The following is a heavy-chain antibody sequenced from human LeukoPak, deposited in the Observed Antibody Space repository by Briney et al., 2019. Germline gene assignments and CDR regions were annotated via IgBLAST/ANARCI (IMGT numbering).Heavy chain of an antibody. CDR1: GDTFTSYG. CDR3: ARHDFWIRRDWFDP. CDR2: ISAYNGNT. D-gene: IGHD3-3*01. Sequence: ASVKVSCKASGDTFTSYGISWVRQAPGQGLEWMGWISAYNGNTNYAQKLQGRVTMTTDTSTSTAYMELRSLRSDDTAVYYCARHDFWIRRDWFDPWGQGTLVTVSS. V-gene: IGHV1-18*01. J-gene: IGHJ5*02.